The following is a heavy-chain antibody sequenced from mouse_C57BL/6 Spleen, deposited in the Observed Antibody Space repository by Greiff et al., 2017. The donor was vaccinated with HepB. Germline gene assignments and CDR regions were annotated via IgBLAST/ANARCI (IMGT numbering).Heavy chain of an antibody. CDR2: IYPGDGDT. Sequence: QVQLQQSGPELVKPGASVKISCKASGYAFSSSWMNWVKQRPGKGLEWIGRIYPGDGDTNYNGKFKGKATLTADKSSSTAYMQLSSLTSEDSAVYFCARGYYGHFDYWGQGTTLTVSS. V-gene: IGHV1-82*01. J-gene: IGHJ2*01. CDR1: GYAFSSSW. CDR3: ARGYYGHFDY. D-gene: IGHD1-1*01.